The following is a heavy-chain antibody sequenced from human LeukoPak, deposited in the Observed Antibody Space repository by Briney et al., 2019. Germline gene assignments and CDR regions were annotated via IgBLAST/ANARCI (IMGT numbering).Heavy chain of an antibody. J-gene: IGHJ2*01. CDR2: IFYSGSA. D-gene: IGHD4-23*01. CDR1: GVSISSTTYY. V-gene: IGHV4-39*01. CDR3: ARIGHGANSHLKWYFDL. Sequence: PSETLSLTCNVFGVSISSTTYYWGWIRQPPGKGLEWIGSIFYSGSAYYNPSLKSRLAIPLDTSKNQFSLRLTSVTAADTGVYFCARIGHGANSHLKWYFDLWGRGTLVTVSS.